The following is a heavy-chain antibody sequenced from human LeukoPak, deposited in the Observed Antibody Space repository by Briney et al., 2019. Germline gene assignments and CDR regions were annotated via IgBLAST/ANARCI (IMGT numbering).Heavy chain of an antibody. J-gene: IGHJ4*02. CDR1: GFTFSSYA. Sequence: GGSLRLSCAASGFTFSSYAMHWVRQAPGKGLEWVAVISYDGSNKYYADSVKGRFTISRDNSKNTLYLQMNSLRAEDTAVYYCAKVPSLKSYASTHFDYWGQGTLVTVSS. V-gene: IGHV3-30*04. CDR3: AKVPSLKSYASTHFDY. D-gene: IGHD2-2*01. CDR2: ISYDGSNK.